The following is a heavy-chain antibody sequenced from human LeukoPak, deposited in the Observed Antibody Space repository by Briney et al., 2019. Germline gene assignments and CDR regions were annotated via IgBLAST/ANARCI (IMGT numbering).Heavy chain of an antibody. CDR3: ARHGSTNLDY. CDR1: GYSFTSYR. V-gene: IGHV5-10-1*01. J-gene: IGHJ4*02. Sequence: GESLEISCKGSGYSFTSYRISWVRQMPGKGLEWMGRIDPSDSYTNYSPSFQGHVTISADKSISTAYLQWSSLKASDTAMYYCARHGSTNLDYWGQGTLVTASS. CDR2: IDPSDSYT. D-gene: IGHD2-2*01.